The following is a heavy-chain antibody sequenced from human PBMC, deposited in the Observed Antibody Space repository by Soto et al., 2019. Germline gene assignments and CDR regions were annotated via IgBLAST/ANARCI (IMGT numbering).Heavy chain of an antibody. CDR2: VSPENRNA. CDR1: GYTFTSYD. V-gene: IGHV1-8*02. D-gene: IGHD4-17*01. CDR3: EVTTGY. Sequence: ASVKVSCKASGYTFTSYDINWVRRAPGQGLEYMGWVSPENRNAGYAPQFRGRVSMTADTSINTVYLELTTLTYEDTAVYYCEVTTGYWGQGTMVTVSS. J-gene: IGHJ4*02.